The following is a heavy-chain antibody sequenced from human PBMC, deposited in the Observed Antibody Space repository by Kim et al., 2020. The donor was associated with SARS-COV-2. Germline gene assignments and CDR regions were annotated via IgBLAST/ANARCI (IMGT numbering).Heavy chain of an antibody. D-gene: IGHD7-27*01. CDR2: IYSGGGT. CDR3: ARHLVQLGTTYNWFDT. Sequence: GGSLRLSCAASGFSVSSYYMSWVRQAPGKGLEWLSVIYSGGGTHYADSGKGRLTISRDNSKNTLYLQMNSLRAEDTAVYCCARHLVQLGTTYNWFDTWGQGTLVTVSS. V-gene: IGHV3-66*04. CDR1: GFSVSSYY. J-gene: IGHJ5*02.